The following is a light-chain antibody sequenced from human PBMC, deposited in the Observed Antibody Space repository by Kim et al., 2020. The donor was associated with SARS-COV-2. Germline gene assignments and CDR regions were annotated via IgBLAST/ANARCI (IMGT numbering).Light chain of an antibody. CDR1: ESINSW. CDR3: QQYNNYGWT. CDR2: KAS. V-gene: IGKV1-5*03. J-gene: IGKJ1*01. Sequence: DIQMTQSPTTLSASVGDRVTITCRASESINSWLAWYQQKPGKAPKLLIYKASSLESGVPSRFSGSGSGTEFTLTINSLQPDDFATYYCQQYNNYGWTFGHGTKVDIK.